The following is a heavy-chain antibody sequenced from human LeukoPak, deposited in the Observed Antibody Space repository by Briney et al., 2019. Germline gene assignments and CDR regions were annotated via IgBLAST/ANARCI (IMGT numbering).Heavy chain of an antibody. Sequence: GGSLRLSCAASGFTFSSYAMHWVRQAPGKGLEWVAVNSYDGSNKNYADSVKGRITISRDNSKNTLYLQMNSLRAEDTAVYYCARSDRSNRGLWKYWGQGTLVTVSS. CDR3: ARSDRSNRGLWKY. J-gene: IGHJ4*02. D-gene: IGHD4-11*01. CDR2: NSYDGSNK. V-gene: IGHV3-30-3*01. CDR1: GFTFSSYA.